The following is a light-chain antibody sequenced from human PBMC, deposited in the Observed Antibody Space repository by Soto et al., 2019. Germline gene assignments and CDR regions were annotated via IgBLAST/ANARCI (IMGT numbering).Light chain of an antibody. V-gene: IGKV1-39*01. CDR2: GAS. J-gene: IGKJ1*01. Sequence: DIQMTQSPSSLSASVGDRVTITCRASQSISSYLNWYQQKPGKAPKFLIYGASSLQSGVPSRFSGGGSGTDFNLTISSLQLEDFATYYCQQCYSTPTFGQGTKVEIK. CDR1: QSISSY. CDR3: QQCYSTPT.